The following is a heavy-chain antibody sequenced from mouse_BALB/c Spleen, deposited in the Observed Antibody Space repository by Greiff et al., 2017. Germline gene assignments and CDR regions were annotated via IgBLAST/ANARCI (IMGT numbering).Heavy chain of an antibody. CDR3: ARLAYRFFAY. CDR1: GYTFTSYW. CDR2: INPSNGRT. Sequence: QVQLQQSGAELVKPGASVKLSCKASGYTFTSYWMHWVKQRPGQGLEWIGEINPSNGRTNYNEKFKSKATLTVDKSSSTAYMQLSSLTSEDSAVYYCARLAYRFFAYWGQGTLVTVSA. V-gene: IGHV1S81*02. J-gene: IGHJ3*01. D-gene: IGHD2-14*01.